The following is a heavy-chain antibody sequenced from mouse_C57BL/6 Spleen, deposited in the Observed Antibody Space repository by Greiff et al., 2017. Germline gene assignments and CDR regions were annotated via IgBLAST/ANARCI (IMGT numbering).Heavy chain of an antibody. V-gene: IGHV1-50*01. CDR3: AGRYGFYFDY. CDR2: IDPSGSYT. J-gene: IGHJ2*01. CDR1: GYTFTSYW. Sequence: QVQLQQPGAELVKPGASVKLSCKASGYTFTSYWMQWVKQRPGRGLEWIGKIDPSGSYTNYNQKFKGKATLTVDKSSSTAYMQLSSLTSEDSAVYYCAGRYGFYFDYWGQGTTLTVSS. D-gene: IGHD1-1*01.